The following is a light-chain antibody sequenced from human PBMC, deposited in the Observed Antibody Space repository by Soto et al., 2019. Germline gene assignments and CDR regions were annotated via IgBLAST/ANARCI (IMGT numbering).Light chain of an antibody. CDR1: QSVRSN. J-gene: IGKJ5*01. Sequence: EIVLTHSPGTLSLSPGEIATLSCRASQSVRSNSLAWFQQKPGQAPRLLIFDKSSRAPGVPARFSGSGTGTDFTLTINSLQSEDFGVYYCHQYNNWPPSTFGQGTRLEIK. CDR2: DKS. V-gene: IGKV3-15*01. CDR3: HQYNNWPPST.